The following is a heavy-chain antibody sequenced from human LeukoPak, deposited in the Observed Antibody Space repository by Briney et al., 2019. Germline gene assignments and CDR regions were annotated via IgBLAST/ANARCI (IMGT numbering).Heavy chain of an antibody. J-gene: IGHJ5*02. CDR1: GFTFSSYG. CDR3: AKGRFWGIAARNDWFDP. Sequence: AGGSLRLSCAASGFTFSSYGMSWVRQAPGKGLEWVSGISGSGGSTYYVDSVKGRFTISRDNSKNTLYLQMNSLRAEDTAVYYCAKGRFWGIAARNDWFDPWGQGTLVTVSS. V-gene: IGHV3-23*01. D-gene: IGHD6-6*01. CDR2: ISGSGGST.